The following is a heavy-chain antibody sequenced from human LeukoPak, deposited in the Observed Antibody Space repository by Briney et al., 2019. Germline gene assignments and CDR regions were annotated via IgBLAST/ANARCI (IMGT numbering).Heavy chain of an antibody. Sequence: PGGSLRLSCTASGFTFGDYVMSWVRQAPGKGLEWVANIKQDGSETYYVDSVKGRFTISRDNAKNSLYLQMNSLRDEDTAVYYCARGGSGYSYGKIDSWGQGILVTVSS. CDR1: GFTFGDYV. CDR3: ARGGSGYSYGKIDS. CDR2: IKQDGSET. D-gene: IGHD5-18*01. V-gene: IGHV3-7*01. J-gene: IGHJ4*02.